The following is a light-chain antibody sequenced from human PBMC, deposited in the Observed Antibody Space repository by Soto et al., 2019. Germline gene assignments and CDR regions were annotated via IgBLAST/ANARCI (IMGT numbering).Light chain of an antibody. V-gene: IGKV3-15*01. Sequence: EVVMTQSPATLSVSPGERVTLSCRASESVHRNLAWYQQKPGQGPSLLIYYASTRATGVPDRFTGSGSGTEFTLTISSLQSEDFGVYHCQHYSNWPPTFGPGTKWKSN. CDR2: YAS. CDR1: ESVHRN. CDR3: QHYSNWPPT. J-gene: IGKJ3*01.